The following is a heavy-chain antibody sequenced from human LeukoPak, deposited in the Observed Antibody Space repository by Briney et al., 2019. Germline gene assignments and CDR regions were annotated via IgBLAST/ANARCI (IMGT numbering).Heavy chain of an antibody. CDR2: ISAYDGNT. CDR3: ARAPPHHYDRDVPFDY. Sequence: ASVKVSCKASGYTFASYGISWVRQAPGQGLEWMGWISAYDGNTNYAQKLQGRVTMTTDASTSIAYMELRSLKSDDTAVYYCARAPPHHYDRDVPFDYWGQGTLVTVSS. D-gene: IGHD3-22*01. V-gene: IGHV1-18*01. J-gene: IGHJ4*02. CDR1: GYTFASYG.